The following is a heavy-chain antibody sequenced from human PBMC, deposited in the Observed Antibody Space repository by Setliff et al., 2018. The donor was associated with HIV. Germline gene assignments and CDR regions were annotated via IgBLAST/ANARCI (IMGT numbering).Heavy chain of an antibody. J-gene: IGHJ5*02. CDR3: ARFERFPYYNFWSGFDP. Sequence: SETLSLTCAAYGGSFSGYYWSWIRQPPGKGLEWIGEINHSGSTNYNPSLKSRVTISVDTSKNQFSLKLSSVTAADTAVYYCARFERFPYYNFWSGFDPWGQGTLVTVSS. D-gene: IGHD3-3*01. CDR2: INHSGST. CDR1: GGSFSGYY. V-gene: IGHV4-34*01.